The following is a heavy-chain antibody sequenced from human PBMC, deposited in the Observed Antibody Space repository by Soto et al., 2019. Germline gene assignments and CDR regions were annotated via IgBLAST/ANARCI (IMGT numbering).Heavy chain of an antibody. Sequence: PGGSLRLSCAASGFTFSSYSMNWVRQAPGKGLEWVSSVSSSSSYIYYADSVKGRFTTSRDNAKNSLYLQMNSLRAEDTAVYYCARDYCSGGSCCFLPSPLFDYWGQGTLVTVSS. J-gene: IGHJ4*02. V-gene: IGHV3-21*01. CDR2: VSSSSSYI. CDR1: GFTFSSYS. D-gene: IGHD2-15*01. CDR3: ARDYCSGGSCCFLPSPLFDY.